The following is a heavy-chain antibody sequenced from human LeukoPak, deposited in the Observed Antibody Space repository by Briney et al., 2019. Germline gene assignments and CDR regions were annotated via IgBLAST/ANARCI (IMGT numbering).Heavy chain of an antibody. J-gene: IGHJ6*03. V-gene: IGHV4-4*07. CDR3: ARVSWFPGTSYYYMDV. CDR1: GGSISSYY. Sequence: PSETLSLTCTVSGGSISSYYWSWIRQPAGKGLEWIGRIYTSGSTNYNSSLKSRVTMSVDTSKNQFSLKLSSVTAADTAVYFCARVSWFPGTSYYYMDVWGKGTTVTVSS. CDR2: IYTSGST. D-gene: IGHD1-1*01.